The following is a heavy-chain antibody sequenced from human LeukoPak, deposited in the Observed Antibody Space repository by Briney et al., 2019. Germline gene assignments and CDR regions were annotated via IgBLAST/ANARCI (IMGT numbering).Heavy chain of an antibody. CDR1: GGSISSSSYY. Sequence: SETLSLTCTVSGGSISSSSYYWGWIRQPPGKGLEWIGSIYYSGSTYYNPSLKSRVTISVDTSKNQFSLKLSSVTAADTAVYYCARWRSGLIDYWGQGTLVTVSS. CDR3: ARWRSGLIDY. CDR2: IYYSGST. J-gene: IGHJ4*02. V-gene: IGHV4-39*07. D-gene: IGHD2-8*01.